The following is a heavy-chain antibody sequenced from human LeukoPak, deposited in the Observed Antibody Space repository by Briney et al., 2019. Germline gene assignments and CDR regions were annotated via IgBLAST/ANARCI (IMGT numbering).Heavy chain of an antibody. CDR1: GFTFSSYS. Sequence: GGPLRLSCAASGFTFSSYSMSWVRQAPGKGLEWVSVIYSGGSTYYADSVKGRFTISRDNSKNTLYLQMNSLRAEDTAVYYCAKIKGSGYYYYFDYWGQGTLVTVSS. CDR2: IYSGGST. V-gene: IGHV3-53*01. D-gene: IGHD3-22*01. J-gene: IGHJ4*02. CDR3: AKIKGSGYYYYFDY.